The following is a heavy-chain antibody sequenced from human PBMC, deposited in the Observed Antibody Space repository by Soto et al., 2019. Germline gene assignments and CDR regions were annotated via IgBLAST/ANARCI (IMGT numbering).Heavy chain of an antibody. CDR1: GGTFSSYA. V-gene: IGHV1-69*12. J-gene: IGHJ6*02. CDR3: ARHPGGRGYYYGMDV. CDR2: IIPIFGTA. Sequence: QVQLVQSGAEVKKPGSSVKVSCKASGGTFSSYAISWVRQAPGQGLEWMGGIIPIFGTANYAQKFQGRVTSTADESTRTAYMDLSSLRSEDTAVYYCARHPGGRGYYYGMDVWGQGTTVTVSS. D-gene: IGHD2-15*01.